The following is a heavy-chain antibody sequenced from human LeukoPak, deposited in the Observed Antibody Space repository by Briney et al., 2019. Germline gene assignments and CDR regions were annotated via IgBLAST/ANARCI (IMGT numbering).Heavy chain of an antibody. CDR1: GFTFSSYS. V-gene: IGHV3-21*04. CDR2: ISSSSSYI. J-gene: IGHJ4*02. CDR3: AKDSYDSSGYYYATPFDY. D-gene: IGHD3-22*01. Sequence: PGGSLRLSCAASGFTFSSYSMNWVRQAPGKGLEWVSSISSSSSYIYYADSVKGRFTISRDNAKNSLYLQMNSLRAEDTAVYYCAKDSYDSSGYYYATPFDYWGQGTLVTVSS.